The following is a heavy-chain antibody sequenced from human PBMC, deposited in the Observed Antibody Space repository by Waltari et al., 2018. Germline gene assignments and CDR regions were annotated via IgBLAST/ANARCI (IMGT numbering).Heavy chain of an antibody. CDR1: GFTFRNSS. J-gene: IGHJ4*02. V-gene: IGHV3-21*01. CDR2: ISNVGNFI. D-gene: IGHD3-16*01. Sequence: GESLRLSCAISGFTFRNSSMNWVRQAPGKGLEWVSSISNVGNFIYYADSVKGRFTMSRDNTKNALYLQMNSLRDDDTALYYCARDGGLRGFDYWGQGTPVTVSS. CDR3: ARDGGLRGFDY.